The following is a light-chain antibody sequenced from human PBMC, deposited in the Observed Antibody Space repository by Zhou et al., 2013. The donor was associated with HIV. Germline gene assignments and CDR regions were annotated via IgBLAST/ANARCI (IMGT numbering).Light chain of an antibody. CDR3: QQANSLPWT. Sequence: DIQMTQSPSSRSASVGDTVTITCRASQNISTYLHWYQQKPGKAPKLLMYAASNLQSGVPPRFSGSGSGTDFTLTISSLQPEDFATYYCQQANSLPWTFGQGTRLEIK. V-gene: IGKV1-39*01. CDR2: AAS. CDR1: QNISTY. J-gene: IGKJ2*01.